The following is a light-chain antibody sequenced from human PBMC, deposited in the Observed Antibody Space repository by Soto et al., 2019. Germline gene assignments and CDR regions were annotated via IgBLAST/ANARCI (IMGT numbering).Light chain of an antibody. CDR1: QDISRY. Sequence: DIPMTQSPSSLSASVGDKVTITCQASQDISRYLSWHQKKPGKAPKFLIHEASNLETGVPSRFSGNGSGTDFTFIISSLQPEDIATYYCQQYDHLPYTFGQGTKLDIK. CDR2: EAS. J-gene: IGKJ2*01. CDR3: QQYDHLPYT. V-gene: IGKV1-33*01.